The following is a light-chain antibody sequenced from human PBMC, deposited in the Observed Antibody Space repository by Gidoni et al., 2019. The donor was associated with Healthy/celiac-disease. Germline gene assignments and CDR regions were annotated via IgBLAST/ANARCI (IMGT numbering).Light chain of an antibody. CDR3: QQYYSYPLT. J-gene: IGKJ4*01. CDR1: QGISSY. V-gene: IGKV1-8*01. Sequence: ALHMPHSLSSFSASTGDRVTITCRASQGISSYLFWYQQKPGKAPKLLIYAASTLQSGVPSRFSGSGSGTDFTLTISCLQSEDFATYYCQQYYSYPLTFGGGTKVEIK. CDR2: AAS.